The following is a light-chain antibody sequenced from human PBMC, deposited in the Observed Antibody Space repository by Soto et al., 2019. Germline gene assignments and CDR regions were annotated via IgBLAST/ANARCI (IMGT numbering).Light chain of an antibody. J-gene: IGKJ2*01. V-gene: IGKV3-15*01. Sequence: EIVMTQSPATLSVSPGERATLSCRASQSVSSNLVWYQQKPGQAPRLLIYGTSTRATGIPARFSGSGSGTEFTLTISSLQSEDFAVYYCQQYNNWPYTFGQGTKVDI. CDR3: QQYNNWPYT. CDR1: QSVSSN. CDR2: GTS.